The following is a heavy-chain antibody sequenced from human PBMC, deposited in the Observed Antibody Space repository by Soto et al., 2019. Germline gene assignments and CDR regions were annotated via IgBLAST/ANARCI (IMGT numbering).Heavy chain of an antibody. CDR3: ARDLEAGRTVTTLEYFQR. Sequence: EVQLVESGGGLVKPGGSLRLSCAASGFTFSSYSMNWVRQAPGKGLEWVSSISSSSSYIYYAGSVKGRFTISRDNAKNSLYLQMNSLRAEDTAVYYCARDLEAGRTVTTLEYFQRWGQGTLVTVSS. V-gene: IGHV3-21*01. J-gene: IGHJ1*01. D-gene: IGHD4-17*01. CDR1: GFTFSSYS. CDR2: ISSSSSYI.